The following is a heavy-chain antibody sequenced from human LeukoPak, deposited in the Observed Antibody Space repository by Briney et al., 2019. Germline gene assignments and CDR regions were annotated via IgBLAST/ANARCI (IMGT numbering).Heavy chain of an antibody. CDR2: ISYDGSNK. V-gene: IGHV3-30*04. CDR3: ARDYDSSGYSDY. Sequence: GGSLRLSCAASGFTFSSFAMHWVRQAPGEGLEWVAVISYDGSNKYYADSVKGRFTISRDNSKNTLYLQMNSLRAEDTAVYYCARDYDSSGYSDYWGQGTLVTVSS. CDR1: GFTFSSFA. D-gene: IGHD3-22*01. J-gene: IGHJ4*02.